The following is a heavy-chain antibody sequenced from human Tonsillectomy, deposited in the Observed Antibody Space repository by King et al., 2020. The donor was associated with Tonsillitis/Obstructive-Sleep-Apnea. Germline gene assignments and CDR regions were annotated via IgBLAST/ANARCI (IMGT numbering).Heavy chain of an antibody. J-gene: IGHJ5*02. CDR1: GYTFTNYG. D-gene: IGHD1-26*01. Sequence: QLVQSGAEVKKPGASVKVSCKASGYTFTNYGISWVRQAPGQGLEWMGCISTYNGNTNYAQKLQGRVTMTTDTSTSTAYMDLRSLRSDATAVYYCARDSGTYGYHWFDPWGQGTLVTVSS. V-gene: IGHV1-18*01. CDR2: ISTYNGNT. CDR3: ARDSGTYGYHWFDP.